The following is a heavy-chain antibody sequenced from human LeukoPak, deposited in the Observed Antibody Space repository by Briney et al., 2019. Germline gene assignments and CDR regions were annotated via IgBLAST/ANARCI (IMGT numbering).Heavy chain of an antibody. CDR3: SRVAPHIAVAGTYPDY. J-gene: IGHJ4*02. CDR1: GYSFTSYW. Sequence: GESLKISCKGSGYSFTSYWIGWVRQMPGKGLEWMGIIYPGDSDTRYSPSFQGQVTISADKSISTAYLQWSSLKASDTAMYYCSRVAPHIAVAGTYPDYWGQGTLVTVSS. V-gene: IGHV5-51*01. D-gene: IGHD6-19*01. CDR2: IYPGDSDT.